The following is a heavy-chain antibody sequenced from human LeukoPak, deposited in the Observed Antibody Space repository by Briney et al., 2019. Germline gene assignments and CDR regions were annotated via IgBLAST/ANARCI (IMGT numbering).Heavy chain of an antibody. CDR1: GYTFTSYY. CDR2: INPSGGST. D-gene: IGHD2-8*01. Sequence: GASMKVSCTASGYTFTSYYMHWVRQAPGQGLEWIGIINPSGGSTSYAQKFQGRVTMTRDTSTSTVYMELSSLRAEDTAVYYCARDLGYCTNGVCHTRFDYWGQGTLVAVSS. J-gene: IGHJ4*02. CDR3: ARDLGYCTNGVCHTRFDY. V-gene: IGHV1-46*01.